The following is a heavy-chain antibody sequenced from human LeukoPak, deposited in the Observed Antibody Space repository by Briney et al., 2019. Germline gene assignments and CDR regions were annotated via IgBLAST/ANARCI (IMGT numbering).Heavy chain of an antibody. CDR1: GFTFSTYR. J-gene: IGHJ4*02. CDR2: IKQDGSEK. CDR3: ARDQFWGSWDY. D-gene: IGHD7-27*01. V-gene: IGHV3-7*01. Sequence: PGGSLRLSCAASGFTFSTYRMNWVRQAPGKGLEWVANIKQDGSEKYYVDSVKGRFTISRDNAKNSLYLQMNSLRAEDTAVYYCARDQFWGSWDYWGQGTLVTVSS.